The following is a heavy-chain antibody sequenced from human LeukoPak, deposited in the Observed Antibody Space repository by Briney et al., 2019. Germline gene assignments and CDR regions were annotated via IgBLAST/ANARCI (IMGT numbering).Heavy chain of an antibody. CDR1: GGSISSSSYY. CDR3: ARDAEVATADY. V-gene: IGHV4-39*07. J-gene: IGHJ4*02. D-gene: IGHD5-24*01. CDR2: IYYSGST. Sequence: SETLSLTCTVSGGSISSSSYYWGWIRQPPGKGLEWIGSIYYSGSTYYNPSLKSRVTISVDTSKNQFSLKLSSVTAADTAVYYCARDAEVATADYWGQGTLVTVSS.